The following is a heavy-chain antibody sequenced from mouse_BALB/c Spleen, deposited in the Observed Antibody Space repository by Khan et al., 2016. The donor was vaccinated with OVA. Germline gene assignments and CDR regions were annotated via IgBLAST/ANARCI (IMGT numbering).Heavy chain of an antibody. Sequence: VQLQQSGPELVKPGASVKISCKTSGYTFPEYTVHWVKQSLEQSLDWIGVINPKNGCTAYNQKFKGQATLTVDKSSSTAYMELRSLISEDSAGYYWARDAGRSWGQGTSVTVAS. CDR2: INPKNGCT. CDR1: GYTFPEYT. D-gene: IGHD3-3*01. CDR3: ARDAGRS. J-gene: IGHJ4*01. V-gene: IGHV1-18*01.